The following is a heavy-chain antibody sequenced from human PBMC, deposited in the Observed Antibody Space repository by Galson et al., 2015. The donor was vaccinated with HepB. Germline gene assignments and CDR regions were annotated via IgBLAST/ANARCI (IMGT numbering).Heavy chain of an antibody. CDR3: AKAMTVMTRGDY. CDR2: ISGTGRET. D-gene: IGHD2-21*02. CDR1: GFNLSSCG. V-gene: IGHV3-23*01. J-gene: IGHJ4*02. Sequence: SLRLSCAASGFNLSSCGMSWVRQAPGKGLEWVATISGTGRETEYADSEEGRFTVSRDSSQNTLYLQMSRLRDVDTAVYYCAKAMTVMTRGDYWGQGTLVTVSS.